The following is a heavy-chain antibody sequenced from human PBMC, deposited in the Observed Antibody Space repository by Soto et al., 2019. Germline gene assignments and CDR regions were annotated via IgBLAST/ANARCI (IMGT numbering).Heavy chain of an antibody. CDR2: ISGMGDRT. Sequence: LQSGGGIAQPGGSLRLSCTASGFNLRDQALSWVRQAPGGGLEWVSGISGMGDRTNYADFVKGRFFISKDRAKNTLNLQMNGLRDDDTAVYYCAKTYTGGWGQGTQVTVSS. CDR1: GFNLRDQA. CDR3: AKTYTGG. D-gene: IGHD3-10*01. V-gene: IGHV3-23*01. J-gene: IGHJ4*02.